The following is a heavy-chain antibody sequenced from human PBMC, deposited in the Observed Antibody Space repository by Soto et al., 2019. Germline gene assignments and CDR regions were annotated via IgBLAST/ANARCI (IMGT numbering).Heavy chain of an antibody. CDR1: GFTFSSYA. CDR3: ARERVDYSDY. J-gene: IGHJ4*02. CDR2: ISYDGSNK. Sequence: QVQLVESGGGVVQPGRSLRLSCAASGFTFSSYAMHWVRQAPGKGLEWVAVISYDGSNKYYADSVKGRFTISRDNSKNTLYLQMNSLRADDTAVYYCARERVDYSDYWGQGTLVTVSS. D-gene: IGHD3-3*01. V-gene: IGHV3-30-3*01.